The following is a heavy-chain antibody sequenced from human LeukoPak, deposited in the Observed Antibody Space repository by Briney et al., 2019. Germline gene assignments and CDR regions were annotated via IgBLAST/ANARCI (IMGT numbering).Heavy chain of an antibody. CDR3: VRESRSGTSY. J-gene: IGHJ4*02. Sequence: GGSLRLSCAASGFTFSNYWMSWVRQAPGKGLEWVANIRQDGSEKQYVDSVKGRFTISRDNAKNSLYLQMNSLRAEDVAVFFCVRESRSGTSYWGQGTLVTVSS. CDR1: GFTFSNYW. V-gene: IGHV3-7*01. D-gene: IGHD3-10*01. CDR2: IRQDGSEK.